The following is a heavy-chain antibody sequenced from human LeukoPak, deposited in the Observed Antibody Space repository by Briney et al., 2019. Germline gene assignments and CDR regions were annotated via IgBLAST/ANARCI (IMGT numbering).Heavy chain of an antibody. CDR1: GFTFSDYY. V-gene: IGHV3-7*01. CDR2: IKQDGSEK. CDR3: ARVVSTYYDFWSGYSPDYYYYGMDV. Sequence: GGSLRLSCAASGFTFSDYYMSWIRQAPGKGLEWVANIKQDGSEKYYVDSVKGRFTISRDNAKNSLYLQMNSLRAEDTAVYYCARVVSTYYDFWSGYSPDYYYYGMDVWGQGTTVTVSS. J-gene: IGHJ6*02. D-gene: IGHD3-3*01.